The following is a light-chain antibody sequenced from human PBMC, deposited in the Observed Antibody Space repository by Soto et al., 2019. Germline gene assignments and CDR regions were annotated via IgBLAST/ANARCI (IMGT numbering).Light chain of an antibody. CDR1: SSNIGSNY. CDR3: AAWDDSLSANYV. J-gene: IGLJ1*01. CDR2: SNN. V-gene: IGLV1-47*02. Sequence: QSVLTQPPSASGTPGQRVTISCSGSSSNIGSNYVYWYQQLPGTAPKLLIYSNNQRPSGVPDRFSGSKSGTSASLAISGLRSEDEADYYCAAWDDSLSANYVFGTGTKFTVL.